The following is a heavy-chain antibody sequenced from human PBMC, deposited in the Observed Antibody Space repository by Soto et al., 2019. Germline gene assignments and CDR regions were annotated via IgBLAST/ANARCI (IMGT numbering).Heavy chain of an antibody. CDR3: ARGRHARLRFLEWLLPLEY. CDR2: INHSGST. D-gene: IGHD3-3*01. Sequence: PSETLSLTCAVYGGSFSGYYWSWIRQPPGKGLEWIGEINHSGSTNYNPSLKSRVTISVDTSKNQFSLKLSSVTAADTAVYYCARGRHARLRFLEWLLPLEYWGQGTLVIVSS. CDR1: GGSFSGYY. V-gene: IGHV4-34*01. J-gene: IGHJ4*02.